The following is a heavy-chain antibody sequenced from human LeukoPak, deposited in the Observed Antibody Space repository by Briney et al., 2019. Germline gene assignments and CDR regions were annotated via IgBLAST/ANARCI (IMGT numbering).Heavy chain of an antibody. V-gene: IGHV1-18*01. CDR3: ARDDSAPEDYYDSSGSREIDY. J-gene: IGHJ4*02. CDR2: ISAYNGNT. Sequence: ASVKVSCKASGYTLTSYGISWVRQAPGQGLEWMGWISAYNGNTNYAQKLQGRVTMTTDTSTSTAYMELRSLRSDDTAVYYCARDDSAPEDYYDSSGSREIDYWGQGTLVTVSS. D-gene: IGHD3-22*01. CDR1: GYTLTSYG.